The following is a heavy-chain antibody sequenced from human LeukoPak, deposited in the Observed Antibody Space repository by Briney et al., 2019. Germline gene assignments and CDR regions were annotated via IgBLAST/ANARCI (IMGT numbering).Heavy chain of an antibody. CDR2: IYTSGST. J-gene: IGHJ4*02. CDR1: GGSISSYY. CDR3: ARHPTSYGDFDY. Sequence: SETLSLTCTVSGGSISSYYWSWIRQPPGKGLEWIGYIYTSGSTNYNPSLKSRVTISVDTSKNQFSQKLSSVTAADTAVYYCARHPTSYGDFDYWGQGTLVTVSS. V-gene: IGHV4-4*09. D-gene: IGHD4-17*01.